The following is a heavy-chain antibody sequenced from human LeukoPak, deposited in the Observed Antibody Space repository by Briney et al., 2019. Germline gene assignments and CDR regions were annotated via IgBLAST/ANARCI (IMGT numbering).Heavy chain of an antibody. CDR2: IYYSGST. J-gene: IGHJ5*02. Sequence: SETLSLTCTVSGGSISSGGYYWSWIRQHPGKGLEWIGYIYYSGSTYYNPSLKSRVTISVDTSKNQFSLKLSSVTAADAAVYYCARVKIVATTNWFDAWGQGTLVTVSS. D-gene: IGHD5-12*01. CDR1: GGSISSGGYY. CDR3: ARVKIVATTNWFDA. V-gene: IGHV4-31*03.